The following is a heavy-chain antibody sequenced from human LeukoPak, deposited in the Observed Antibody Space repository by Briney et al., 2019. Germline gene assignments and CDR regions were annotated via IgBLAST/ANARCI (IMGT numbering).Heavy chain of an antibody. CDR2: INHSGST. Sequence: SETLSLTCAVYGGSFNGYYWSWIRQPPGKGLEWIGEINHSGSTNYNPSLKRRVTISVDTSKNQFSLKLSSVTAADTAVYYCARGPDGSGWYNRRSSSLDYWGQGTLVTISS. V-gene: IGHV4-34*01. CDR3: ARGPDGSGWYNRRSSSLDY. CDR1: GGSFNGYY. D-gene: IGHD6-19*01. J-gene: IGHJ4*02.